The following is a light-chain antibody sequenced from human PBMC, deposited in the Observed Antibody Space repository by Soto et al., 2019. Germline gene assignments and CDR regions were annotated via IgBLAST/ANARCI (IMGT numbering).Light chain of an antibody. V-gene: IGLV2-14*01. CDR2: DVS. CDR3: RSYTRSSTLCV. Sequence: QSALTQPASASGSPGQSITISCTGTSSDVGGYNYVSLYQQHPGKAPKLMIYDVSHRPSGVSNRFSGSKSGNTASLTISGLQAEDEADYYWRSYTRSSTLCVFGTGTKVTVL. CDR1: SSDVGGYNY. J-gene: IGLJ1*01.